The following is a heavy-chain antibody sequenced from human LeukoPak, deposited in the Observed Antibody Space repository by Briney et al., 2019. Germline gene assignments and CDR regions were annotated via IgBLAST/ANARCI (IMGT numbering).Heavy chain of an antibody. Sequence: ASVKVSCKASGYTFTGYYMHWVRQAPGQGLEWLGWLNPNTGGTNYAQKFQGRVTMTRDTSISTAYMELSRLRSDDTAVYYCARGTTARDLYYWGQGTLVTVSS. CDR1: GYTFTGYY. V-gene: IGHV1-2*02. CDR3: ARGTTARDLYY. CDR2: LNPNTGGT. J-gene: IGHJ4*02. D-gene: IGHD2/OR15-2a*01.